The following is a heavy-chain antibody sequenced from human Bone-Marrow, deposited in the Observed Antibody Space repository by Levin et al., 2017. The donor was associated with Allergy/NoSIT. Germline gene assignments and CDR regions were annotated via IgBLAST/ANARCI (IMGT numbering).Heavy chain of an antibody. CDR3: ARGMDF. CDR2: IISSGTT. Sequence: NPSETLSLTCSVSGGSITTGGHYWSWIRQHPGKGLQWIGYIISSGTTFYNPSLKTRLSISLETSKNQVSLRLASVPAADTAVYYCARGMDFWGQGTLVTVSS. J-gene: IGHJ4*02. V-gene: IGHV4-31*03. CDR1: GGSITTGGHY.